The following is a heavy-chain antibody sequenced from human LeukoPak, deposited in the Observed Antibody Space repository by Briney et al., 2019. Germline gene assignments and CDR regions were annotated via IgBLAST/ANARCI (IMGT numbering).Heavy chain of an antibody. Sequence: SETLSLTCTVPGGSISSYYWSWIRQPPGKGLEWIGYIYYSGSTNYNPSLKSRVTISVDTSKNQFSLKLSSVTAADTAVYYCARVGSGWGNLFDYWGQGTLVTVSS. J-gene: IGHJ4*02. D-gene: IGHD7-27*01. CDR1: GGSISSYY. V-gene: IGHV4-59*01. CDR3: ARVGSGWGNLFDY. CDR2: IYYSGST.